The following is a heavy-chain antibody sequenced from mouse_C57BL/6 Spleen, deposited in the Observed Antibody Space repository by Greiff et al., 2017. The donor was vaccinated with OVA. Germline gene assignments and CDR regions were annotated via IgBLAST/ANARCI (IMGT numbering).Heavy chain of an antibody. Sequence: VKLMESGAELVRPGASVTLSCKASGYTFTDYEMHWVKQTPVHGLEWIGAIDPETGGTAYNQKFKGKAILTADKSSSTAYMELRSLTSEDSAVYYCTRGGITTVPFAYWGQGTLVTVSA. CDR2: IDPETGGT. CDR3: TRGGITTVPFAY. D-gene: IGHD1-1*01. V-gene: IGHV1-15*01. J-gene: IGHJ3*01. CDR1: GYTFTDYE.